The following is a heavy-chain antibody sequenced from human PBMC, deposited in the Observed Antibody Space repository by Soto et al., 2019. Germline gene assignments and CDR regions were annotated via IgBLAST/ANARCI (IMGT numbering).Heavy chain of an antibody. CDR1: GFTFSNYV. J-gene: IGHJ6*02. D-gene: IGHD1-26*01. CDR2: ISYDGINK. Sequence: QGQLVESGGGVVQPGRSLRLSCAASGFTFSNYVMHWVRQAPGKGLEWVTLISYDGINKYYADSVKGRFTISRDNSKNTLYLHMNNLRSEDTAVYYCAVALYRTTWEKYNGLDVWGQGTTVTVSS. V-gene: IGHV3-30-3*01. CDR3: AVALYRTTWEKYNGLDV.